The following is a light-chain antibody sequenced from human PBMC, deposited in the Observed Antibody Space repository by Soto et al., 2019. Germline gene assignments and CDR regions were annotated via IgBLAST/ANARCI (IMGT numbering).Light chain of an antibody. J-gene: IGKJ1*01. CDR3: QHHNSYSQT. CDR2: GAS. V-gene: IGKV1-5*01. Sequence: DIQMTQSPPTLSASVGDRVTITCRASQSIRHYLAWYQQMPGKAPKLLIYGASTLQSGVPSRFSGSGSGTEFTLTISSLQPDDFGTYFCQHHNSYSQTFGQGTKVEYQT. CDR1: QSIRHY.